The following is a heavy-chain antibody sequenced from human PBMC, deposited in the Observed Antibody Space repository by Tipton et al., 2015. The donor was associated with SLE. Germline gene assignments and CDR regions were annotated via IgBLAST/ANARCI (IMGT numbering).Heavy chain of an antibody. D-gene: IGHD6-6*01. J-gene: IGHJ6*04. CDR3: ARQRFKSDLVSGLDG. V-gene: IGHV4-59*08. Sequence: TLSLTCTVSGDMKGNHYWAWIRQSPERGLEWIGYVYDNFNSRQSTDYNPSFGNRVLISKDDSHNQVSLRLTSVAAADTAVYFCARQRFKSDLVSGLDGWGGGHMVGVSS. CDR1: GDMKGNHY. CDR2: VYDNFNSRQST.